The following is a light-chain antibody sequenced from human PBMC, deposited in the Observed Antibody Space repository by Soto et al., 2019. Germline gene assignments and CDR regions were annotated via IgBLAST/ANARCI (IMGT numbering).Light chain of an antibody. CDR1: SIDVGGYNY. CDR3: SSYTSSSTRV. CDR2: EVS. V-gene: IGLV2-14*01. J-gene: IGLJ2*01. Sequence: QFALTQPASVSGSPGQSITISCTGTSIDVGGYNYVSWYQQHPGKAPKLMIYEVSNRPSGVSNRFSGSKSGNTASLTISGLQAEDEADYYCSSYTSSSTRVFGGGTKLTAL.